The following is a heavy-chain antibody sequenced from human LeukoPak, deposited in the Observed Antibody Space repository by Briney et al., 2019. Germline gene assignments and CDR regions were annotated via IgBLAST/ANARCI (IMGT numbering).Heavy chain of an antibody. D-gene: IGHD5-18*01. Sequence: ASVKVSCKASGGTFTSYAISWVGQAPGQGLQWRGRMIPSFGTANYEKKFQGRVTITTDASTTTVYMQLSSLSSEDTAVYYWARDRCSYYQNYYYYFIDVWGKGTTVTVSS. CDR2: MIPSFGTA. J-gene: IGHJ6*03. CDR1: GGTFTSYA. CDR3: ARDRCSYYQNYYYYFIDV. V-gene: IGHV1-69*05.